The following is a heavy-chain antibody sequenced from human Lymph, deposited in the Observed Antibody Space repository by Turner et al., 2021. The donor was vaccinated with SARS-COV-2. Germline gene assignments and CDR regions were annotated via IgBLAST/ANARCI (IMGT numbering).Heavy chain of an antibody. D-gene: IGHD2-2*01. J-gene: IGHJ6*02. CDR3: ARADFDIVVVPGASRYYYRMDV. CDR2: SSPGFGSA. CDR1: EGPFTSYV. V-gene: IGHV1-69*01. Sequence: QVQLVQSGAEVKNPGSPVKASCKASEGPFTSYVINGVRQPPGQGREGRGGSSPGFGSANNAQKFQGRVTITADESTSTVYMELSSLRSEDTAVYYWARADFDIVVVPGASRYYYRMDVWGQGTTVTVSS.